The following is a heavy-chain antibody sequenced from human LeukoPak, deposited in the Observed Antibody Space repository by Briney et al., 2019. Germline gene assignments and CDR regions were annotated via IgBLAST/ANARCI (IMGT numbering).Heavy chain of an antibody. CDR1: GFTFTSSA. Sequence: SVKVSCKASGFTFTSSAMQWVRQARGQRLEWIGWIVVGSGNTNYAQKFQERVTITRDMSTSTAYMELRSLRSEDTAVYYCAARYYYDSSGYSNWGQGTLVTVSS. CDR3: AARYYYDSSGYSN. J-gene: IGHJ4*02. D-gene: IGHD3-22*01. V-gene: IGHV1-58*02. CDR2: IVVGSGNT.